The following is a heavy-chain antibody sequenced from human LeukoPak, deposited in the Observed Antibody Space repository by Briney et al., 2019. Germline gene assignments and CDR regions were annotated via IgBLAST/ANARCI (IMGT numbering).Heavy chain of an antibody. Sequence: GGSLRLSCAASGFTFSSYGMHWVRQAPGKGLEWVAFIRYDGSNKYCADSVKGRFTISRDNSKNTLYLQMNSLRAEDTAVYYCAKDRSYSRGYYFDYWGQGTLVTVSS. CDR1: GFTFSSYG. D-gene: IGHD6-19*01. CDR3: AKDRSYSRGYYFDY. V-gene: IGHV3-30*02. J-gene: IGHJ4*02. CDR2: IRYDGSNK.